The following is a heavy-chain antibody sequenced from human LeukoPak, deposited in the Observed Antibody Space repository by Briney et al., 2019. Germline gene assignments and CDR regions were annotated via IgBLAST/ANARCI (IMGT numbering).Heavy chain of an antibody. D-gene: IGHD6-13*01. CDR1: GYSFTSYW. V-gene: IGHV5-51*01. Sequence: ESLKISCKGSGYSFTSYWIRWVRQMPAKGLESMGVIYPGDSDTSYSPSFHDQVTISADKSLPTAYLQWSSLKASDTAMYYCAGGFGSTWLEYWGQGTLVTVSS. CDR2: IYPGDSDT. CDR3: AGGFGSTWLEY. J-gene: IGHJ1*01.